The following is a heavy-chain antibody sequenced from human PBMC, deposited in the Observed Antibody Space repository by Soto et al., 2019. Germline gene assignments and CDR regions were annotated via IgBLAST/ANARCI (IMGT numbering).Heavy chain of an antibody. CDR2: INPNSGGT. Sequence: ASVKVSCKASGYTFTGYYMHWVRQAPGQGLEWMGWINPNSGGTNYAQKFQGWVTMTRDTSISTAYMELSSLRSEDTAVYYCAVDPPTLDIVLVPAAMRELQYYYYGMDVWGQGTTVTVSS. CDR3: AVDPPTLDIVLVPAAMRELQYYYYGMDV. J-gene: IGHJ6*02. D-gene: IGHD2-2*03. CDR1: GYTFTGYY. V-gene: IGHV1-2*04.